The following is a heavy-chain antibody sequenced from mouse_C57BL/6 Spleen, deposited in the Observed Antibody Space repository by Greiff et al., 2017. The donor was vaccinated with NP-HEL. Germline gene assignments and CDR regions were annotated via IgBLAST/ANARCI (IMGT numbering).Heavy chain of an antibody. Sequence: VKLVESGAELVRPGASVTLSCKASGYTFTDYEMHWVKQTPVHGLEWIGAIDPETGGTAYNQKFKGKAILTADKSSSTAYMELRSLTSEDSAVYYCTREGDWYFDVWGTGTTVTVSS. V-gene: IGHV1-15*01. CDR3: TREGDWYFDV. J-gene: IGHJ1*03. CDR2: IDPETGGT. CDR1: GYTFTDYE.